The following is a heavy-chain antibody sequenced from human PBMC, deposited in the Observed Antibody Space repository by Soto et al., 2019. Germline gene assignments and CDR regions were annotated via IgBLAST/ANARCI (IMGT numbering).Heavy chain of an antibody. CDR3: AKNYDSSGLGGY. CDR1: GFTFSSYW. D-gene: IGHD3-22*01. Sequence: QPGGSLRLSCAASGFTFSSYWMHWVRQALGKGLVWVSRINSDGSSTSYADSVKGRFTISRDNAKNTLYLQMNSLRAEDTAVYYCAKNYDSSGLGGYWGQGTLVTVSS. J-gene: IGHJ4*02. V-gene: IGHV3-74*01. CDR2: INSDGSST.